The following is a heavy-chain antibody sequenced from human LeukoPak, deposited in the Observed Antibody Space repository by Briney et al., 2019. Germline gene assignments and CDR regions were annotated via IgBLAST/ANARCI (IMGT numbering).Heavy chain of an antibody. Sequence: PGGTLRLSCAASGFTFSAYAMSWVRQGPGKGLEWVSASSGSGRTTYYADSVKGRFTISRDNSKNTLYLQMNSLRAEDTAIYFCAKGWDYVWGSYRHPEYFEHWGQGTLVSVSS. CDR2: SSGSGRTT. V-gene: IGHV3-23*01. CDR3: AKGWDYVWGSYRHPEYFEH. D-gene: IGHD3-16*02. J-gene: IGHJ1*01. CDR1: GFTFSAYA.